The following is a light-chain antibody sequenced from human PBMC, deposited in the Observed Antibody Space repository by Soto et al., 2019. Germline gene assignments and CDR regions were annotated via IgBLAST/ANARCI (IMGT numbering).Light chain of an antibody. CDR3: SSYTSSSTLLDV. J-gene: IGLJ1*01. Sequence: QSVLTQPASVSGSPGQSITISCTGTSSDVGGYNYVSWYQQHPGKAPKLMIYDVSNRPSGVSTRFSGSKSSNTASLTISGLQAEDEADYYCSSYTSSSTLLDVFGTGTKLTAL. V-gene: IGLV2-14*01. CDR1: SSDVGGYNY. CDR2: DVS.